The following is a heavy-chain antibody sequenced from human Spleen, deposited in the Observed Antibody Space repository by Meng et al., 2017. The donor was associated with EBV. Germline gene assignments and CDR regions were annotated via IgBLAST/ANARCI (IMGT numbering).Heavy chain of an antibody. CDR3: ASIDSGDYGYFQH. J-gene: IGHJ1*01. CDR2: IVPVFDSA. CDR1: GGTFSNYA. Sequence: QGRLVQSGAEVKKPGSSVKVSCKASGGTFSNYAINWVRQASGQGLEWMGGIVPVFDSANYAQNFQDRVTITADESTSTNYMELSSLRSEDTAVYYCASIDSGDYGYFQHWGQGTLVTVSS. V-gene: IGHV1-69*01. D-gene: IGHD4-17*01.